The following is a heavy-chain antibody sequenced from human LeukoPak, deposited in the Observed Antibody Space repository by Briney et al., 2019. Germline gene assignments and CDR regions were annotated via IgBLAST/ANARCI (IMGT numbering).Heavy chain of an antibody. CDR1: GYTFTSYG. J-gene: IGHJ3*02. V-gene: IGHV1-18*01. CDR2: ISAYNGNT. D-gene: IGHD3-9*01. Sequence: ASVKVSCKASGYTFTSYGISWVRQAPGQGLEWLGWISAYNGNTNYAQKLQGRVTMTTDTSTSTAYMELRSLRSDDTAVYYCARVDRKTDAFDIWGQGTMVTVSS. CDR3: ARVDRKTDAFDI.